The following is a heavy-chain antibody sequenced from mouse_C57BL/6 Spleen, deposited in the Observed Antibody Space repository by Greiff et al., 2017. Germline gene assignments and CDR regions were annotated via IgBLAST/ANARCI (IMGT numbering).Heavy chain of an antibody. V-gene: IGHV1-80*01. D-gene: IGHD1-1*01. CDR3: ARETTGDY. J-gene: IGHJ2*01. CDR2: IYPGDGDT. Sequence: VQLQQSGAELVKPGASVKISCKASGYAFSSSWMNWVKQRPGKGLEWIGQIYPGDGDTNYNGKFKGKATLTADKSSSTAYMQLSSLTSEDSAVYFCARETTGDYWGQGTTLTVSS. CDR1: GYAFSSSW.